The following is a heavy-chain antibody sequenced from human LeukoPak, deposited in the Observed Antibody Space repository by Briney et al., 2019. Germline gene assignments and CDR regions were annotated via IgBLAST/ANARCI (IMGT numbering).Heavy chain of an antibody. CDR3: ARGWSGYCMDV. V-gene: IGHV5-51*01. D-gene: IGHD3-3*01. CDR1: GYSFTSYW. J-gene: IGHJ6*03. CDR2: IYPGDSDT. Sequence: GEALKIPCNSSGYSFTSYWIGWVRQMPGKGLEWMGIIYPGDSDTRYSPSFQGQVTISADKSISTAYLQWSSLKASDTAMYYCARGWSGYCMDVWGKGATVTVSS.